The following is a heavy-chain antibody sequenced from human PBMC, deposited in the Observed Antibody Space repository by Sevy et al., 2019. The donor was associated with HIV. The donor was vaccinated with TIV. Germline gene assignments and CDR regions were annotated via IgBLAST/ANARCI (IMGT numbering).Heavy chain of an antibody. J-gene: IGHJ4*02. Sequence: SETLSLTCTVSGGSISSSSYYWGWIHQPPGKGLEWIGSIYYSGSTYYNPSLKSRVTISVDTSKNQFSLKLSSVTAADTAVYYCARQAGRWLQFPDYWGQGTLVTVSS. CDR1: GGSISSSSYY. D-gene: IGHD5-12*01. CDR3: ARQAGRWLQFPDY. CDR2: IYYSGST. V-gene: IGHV4-39*01.